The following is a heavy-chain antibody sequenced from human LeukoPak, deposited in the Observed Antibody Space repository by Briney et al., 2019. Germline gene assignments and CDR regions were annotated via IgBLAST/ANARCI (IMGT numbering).Heavy chain of an antibody. CDR2: IIPILGIA. CDR3: ARWGRYSSSFDY. V-gene: IGHV1-69*04. J-gene: IGHJ4*02. CDR1: GGTFSSYA. D-gene: IGHD6-6*01. Sequence: ASVTVSCKASGGTFSSYAISWVRQAPGQGLEWMGRIIPILGIANYAQKFQGRVTITADKSTSTAYMELSSLRSEDTAVYYCARWGRYSSSFDYWGQGTLVTVSS.